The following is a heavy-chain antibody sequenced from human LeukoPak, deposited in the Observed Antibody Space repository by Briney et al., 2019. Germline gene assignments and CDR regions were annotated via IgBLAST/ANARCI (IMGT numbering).Heavy chain of an antibody. CDR1: GYSFTSYW. CDR2: TYPGDSDT. V-gene: IGHV5-51*01. Sequence: GESLKISCKGSGYSFTSYWIGWVRQMPGKGLEWMGITYPGDSDTRYSPSFQGQVTISADKSISTAYLQWSSLKASDTAMYYCARDPIAVAGTAEYFQHWGQGTLVTVSS. D-gene: IGHD6-19*01. CDR3: ARDPIAVAGTAEYFQH. J-gene: IGHJ1*01.